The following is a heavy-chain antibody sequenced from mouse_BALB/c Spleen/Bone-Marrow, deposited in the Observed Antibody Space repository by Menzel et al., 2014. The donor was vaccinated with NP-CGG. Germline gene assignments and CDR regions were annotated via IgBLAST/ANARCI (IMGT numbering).Heavy chain of an antibody. CDR2: IWGDGST. D-gene: IGHD2-10*02. CDR3: AREKYGNYYAMDY. Sequence: VMLVESRPGLVAPSQSLSITCTVSGFSLPSYGASWVCQPPGKGLEWLGVIWGDGSTNYHSALISRLSISKDNSKSQVFLKLNSLQAGDTARYYCAREKYGNYYAMDYWGQGTSVTVSS. V-gene: IGHV2-3*01. CDR1: GFSLPSYG. J-gene: IGHJ4*01.